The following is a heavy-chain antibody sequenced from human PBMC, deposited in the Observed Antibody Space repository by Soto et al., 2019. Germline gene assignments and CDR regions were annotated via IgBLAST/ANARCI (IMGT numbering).Heavy chain of an antibody. J-gene: IGHJ4*02. D-gene: IGHD6-25*01. V-gene: IGHV4-4*02. CDR1: GGSISSSNW. Sequence: PSETLSLTCAVSGGSISSSNWWRWVRQPPGKGLEWIGEINHSGSTNYDPSLKSRVTISGDTSKNQFSLILSSVTVLGTAVYYCARMWSGYNSHWGQGTLVTVSS. CDR3: ARMWSGYNSH. CDR2: INHSGST.